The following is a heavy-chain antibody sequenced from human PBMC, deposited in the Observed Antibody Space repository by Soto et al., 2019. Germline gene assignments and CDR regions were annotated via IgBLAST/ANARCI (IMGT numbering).Heavy chain of an antibody. D-gene: IGHD6-19*01. J-gene: IGHJ4*02. CDR2: ISSSGSTI. CDR1: GFTFSDYY. V-gene: IGHV3-11*01. Sequence: GGSLRLSCAASGFTFSDYYMSWIRQAPGKGLEWVSYISSSGSTIYYADSVKGRFTISRDNAKNSLYLQMNSLRAEDTAVYYCARDTVAGPRNFDYWGQGTLVTVSS. CDR3: ARDTVAGPRNFDY.